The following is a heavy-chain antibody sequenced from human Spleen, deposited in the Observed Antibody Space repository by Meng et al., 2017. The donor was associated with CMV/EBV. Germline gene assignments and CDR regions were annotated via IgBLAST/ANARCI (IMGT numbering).Heavy chain of an antibody. D-gene: IGHD3-3*01. CDR3: ARTYYDFWSGYYWDYYGMDV. Sequence: GGSLRLSCAASGFSFSDYYMSWIRQAPGKGLEWVAVISYDGSNKYYADSVKGRFTISRDNSKNTLYLQMNSLRAEDTAVYYCARTYYDFWSGYYWDYYGMDVWGQGTTVTVSS. J-gene: IGHJ6*02. CDR2: ISYDGSNK. V-gene: IGHV3-30*03. CDR1: GFSFSDYY.